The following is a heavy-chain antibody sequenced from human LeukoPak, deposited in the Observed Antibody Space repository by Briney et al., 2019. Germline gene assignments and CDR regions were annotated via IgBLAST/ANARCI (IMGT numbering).Heavy chain of an antibody. CDR3: ARDPRIVVVPAAPYFDY. D-gene: IGHD2-2*01. Sequence: SETLSLTCTVSGGSVSSYYWSWIRQPPGKGLEWIGYIYYSGSTNYNPSLKSRVTISVDTSKNQFSLKLSSVTAADTAVYYCARDPRIVVVPAAPYFDYWGQGTLVTVSS. CDR1: GGSVSSYY. V-gene: IGHV4-59*02. CDR2: IYYSGST. J-gene: IGHJ4*02.